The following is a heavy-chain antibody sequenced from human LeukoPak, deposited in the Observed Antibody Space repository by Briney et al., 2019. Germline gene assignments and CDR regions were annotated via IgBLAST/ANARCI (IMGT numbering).Heavy chain of an antibody. J-gene: IGHJ4*02. V-gene: IGHV4-38-2*02. CDR3: ARESWGSGSSDFDY. Sequence: SETLSLTCTVSGYSISGGYYWGWIGQPPGKGLEWIGSIYHSGSTYYNPSLKSRVTISVDTSKNQFSLKLSSVTAADAAVYYCARESWGSGSSDFDYWGQGTLVTVSS. D-gene: IGHD3-10*01. CDR1: GYSISGGYY. CDR2: IYHSGST.